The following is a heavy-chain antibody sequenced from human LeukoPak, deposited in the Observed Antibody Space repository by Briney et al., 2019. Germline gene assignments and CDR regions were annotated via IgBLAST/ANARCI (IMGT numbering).Heavy chain of an antibody. CDR2: ISGSGGST. CDR3: ARDLGAAAGHYMDV. D-gene: IGHD6-13*01. Sequence: PGGSLRLSCAASGFTFSSYGMSWVRQAPGKGLEWVSAISGSGGSTYYADSVKGRFTISRDNAKNSLYLQMNSLRAEDTAVYYCARDLGAAAGHYMDVWGKGTTVTISS. V-gene: IGHV3-23*01. CDR1: GFTFSSYG. J-gene: IGHJ6*03.